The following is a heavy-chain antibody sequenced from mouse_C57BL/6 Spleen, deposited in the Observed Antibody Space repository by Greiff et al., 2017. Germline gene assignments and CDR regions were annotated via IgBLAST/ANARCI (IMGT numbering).Heavy chain of an antibody. CDR2: IYPGSGST. CDR3: ARGTTVVATPFYAMDY. D-gene: IGHD1-1*01. Sequence: VQLQQSGAELVKPGASVKMSCKASGYTFTSYWITWVKQRPGQGLEWIGDIYPGSGSTNYNEKFKSKATLTVDTSSSTAYMQLSSLTSEDSAVYYCARGTTVVATPFYAMDYWGQGTSVTVSS. CDR1: GYTFTSYW. V-gene: IGHV1-55*01. J-gene: IGHJ4*01.